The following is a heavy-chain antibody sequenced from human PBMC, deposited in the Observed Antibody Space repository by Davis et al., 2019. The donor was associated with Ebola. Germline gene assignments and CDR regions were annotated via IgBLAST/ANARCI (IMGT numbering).Heavy chain of an antibody. D-gene: IGHD2-2*01. CDR2: IQEDGSEK. V-gene: IGHV3-7*03. CDR3: ARVSVPAALVPIYYYAMDV. CDR1: GFTFNSYW. Sequence: PGGSLTLSCAASGFTFNSYWMSWVRQAPGKGLQWVANIQEDGSEKYYVDSGKGRFTISRDNAKNSLYLQMNSLRAEDTAVYYCARVSVPAALVPIYYYAMDVWGQGTTVTVSS. J-gene: IGHJ6*02.